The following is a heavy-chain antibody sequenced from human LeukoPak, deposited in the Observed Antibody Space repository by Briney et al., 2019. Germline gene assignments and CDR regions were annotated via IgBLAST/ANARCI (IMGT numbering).Heavy chain of an antibody. V-gene: IGHV4-59*01. CDR1: GGSISSYY. CDR3: ARASSWYNFDY. D-gene: IGHD6-13*01. J-gene: IGHJ4*02. CDR2: IYYSGST. Sequence: SETLSLTCTVSGGSISSYYWSWIRQPPGKGLEWIGYIYYSGSTNYNPSLNSRVTISVDTSKNQFSLKLSSVTAADTAVYYCARASSWYNFDYWGQGTLVTVSS.